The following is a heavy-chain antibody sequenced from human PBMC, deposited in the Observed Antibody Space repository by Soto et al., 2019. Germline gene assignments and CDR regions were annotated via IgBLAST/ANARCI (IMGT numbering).Heavy chain of an antibody. J-gene: IGHJ4*02. D-gene: IGHD6-19*01. Sequence: PGGSLRLSCAASGFTFSSYAMHWVRQAPGKGLEWVAVISYDGSNKYYADSVKGRFTISRDNSKNTLYLQTNSLRAEDTAVYYCAGGRQWLDLGYWGQGTLVTVSS. CDR3: AGGRQWLDLGY. CDR1: GFTFSSYA. V-gene: IGHV3-30-3*01. CDR2: ISYDGSNK.